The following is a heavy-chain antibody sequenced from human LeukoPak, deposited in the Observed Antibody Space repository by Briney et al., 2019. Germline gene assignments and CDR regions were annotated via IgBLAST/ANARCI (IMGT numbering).Heavy chain of an antibody. CDR3: ARGGFTTWFDP. J-gene: IGHJ5*02. D-gene: IGHD3-10*01. V-gene: IGHV3-23*01. Sequence: GGSLRLSCAASGFTLNIYSMSWVRQAPGKGLEWVSTIRADGGDTYCADSVKGRFTISRDNSKNTLYLEMNNLRAEDTAVYYCARGGFTTWFDPWGQGALVTVSS. CDR2: IRADGGDT. CDR1: GFTLNIYS.